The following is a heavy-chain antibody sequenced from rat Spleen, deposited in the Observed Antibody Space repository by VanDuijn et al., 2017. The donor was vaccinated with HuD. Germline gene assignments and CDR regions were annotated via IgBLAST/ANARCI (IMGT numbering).Heavy chain of an antibody. Sequence: EVQLVESGGGLVQPGRSLKLSCVASGFTFNNYWMSWIRQAPGKGLEWVASITNTGGSIYYPDSVKGRFTISRDYAKNTLYLQMDSLRSEDTATYYCAKEGDGGYSSYPNWFAYWGQGTLVTVSS. J-gene: IGHJ3*01. D-gene: IGHD1-8*01. V-gene: IGHV5-31*01. CDR3: AKEGDGGYSSYPNWFAY. CDR2: ITNTGGSI. CDR1: GFTFNNYW.